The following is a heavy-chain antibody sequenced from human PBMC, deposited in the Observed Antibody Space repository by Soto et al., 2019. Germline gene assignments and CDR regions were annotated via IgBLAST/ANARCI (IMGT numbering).Heavy chain of an antibody. D-gene: IGHD3-16*01. Sequence: SETLSLTCIVSGGSIRSYYWSWIRQPPGKGLEWIGYIYYSGSTNYNPSLKSRVTISVDTSKNQFSLKLSSVTAADTAVYYCAVAGDHCGMMIDYWGQGTLVTVSS. CDR3: AVAGDHCGMMIDY. CDR1: GGSIRSYY. J-gene: IGHJ4*02. CDR2: IYYSGST. V-gene: IGHV4-59*01.